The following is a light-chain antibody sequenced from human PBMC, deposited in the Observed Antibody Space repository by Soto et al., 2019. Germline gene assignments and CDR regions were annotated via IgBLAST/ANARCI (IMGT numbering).Light chain of an antibody. CDR1: QRITTY. CDR3: QQTYSTPYT. CDR2: TSG. V-gene: IGKV1-39*01. Sequence: IHMTQSPSSLSASVGDRITVTCRASQRITTYVNWYQLKPGEAPKLLISTSGTLQRGVPSRFSGSGSVTAFTLTITRLQPADFATYFCQQTYSTPYTFGQGTKLEIK. J-gene: IGKJ2*01.